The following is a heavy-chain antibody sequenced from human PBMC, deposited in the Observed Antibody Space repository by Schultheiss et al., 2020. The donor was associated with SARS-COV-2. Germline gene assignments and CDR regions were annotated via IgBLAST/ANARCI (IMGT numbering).Heavy chain of an antibody. J-gene: IGHJ4*02. CDR2: ISYDGSRE. D-gene: IGHD6-25*01. CDR3: ARDQGGTWYLDY. CDR1: GFTFSGYW. V-gene: IGHV3-30*03. Sequence: GGSLRLSCAASGFTFSGYWMSWVRQAPGKGLEWVAGISYDGSREFSADSVKGRFTISRDNSNNTLYLEMNSLRAEDTAVYYCARDQGGTWYLDYWGQGTLVTVSS.